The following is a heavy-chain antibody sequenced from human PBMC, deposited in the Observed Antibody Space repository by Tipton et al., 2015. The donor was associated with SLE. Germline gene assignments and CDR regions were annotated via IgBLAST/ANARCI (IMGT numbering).Heavy chain of an antibody. CDR2: INHSGST. CDR3: ASIRRFGGDYFDY. CDR1: GGSFSGYY. D-gene: IGHD3-16*01. V-gene: IGHV4-34*01. J-gene: IGHJ4*02. Sequence: TLSLTCAVYGGSFSGYYWSWIRQPPGKGLEWIGEINHSGSTNYNPSLKSRVTISVDTSKNQFSLKLSSVTAEDTAVYYCASIRRFGGDYFDYWGQGTLVTVSS.